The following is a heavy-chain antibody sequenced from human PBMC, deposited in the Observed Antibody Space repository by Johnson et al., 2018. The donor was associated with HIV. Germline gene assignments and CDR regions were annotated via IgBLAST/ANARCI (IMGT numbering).Heavy chain of an antibody. CDR1: GFTFDDYA. J-gene: IGHJ3*02. D-gene: IGHD6-19*01. Sequence: QVVESGGGLVQPGRSLRLSCAASGFTFDDYAMHWVRQAPGKGLEWVSGISWNSGYIGYADSVKGRFTISRDNAKNSLYLQMNSLRAEDTAVYYCAREAAVADAFDIWGQGTMVTVSS. CDR3: AREAAVADAFDI. V-gene: IGHV3-9*01. CDR2: ISWNSGYI.